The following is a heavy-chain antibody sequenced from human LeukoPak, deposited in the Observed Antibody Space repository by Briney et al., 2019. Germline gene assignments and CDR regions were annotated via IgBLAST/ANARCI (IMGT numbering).Heavy chain of an antibody. CDR3: ARRVYYDIKRMNWFDP. J-gene: IGHJ5*02. Sequence: SQTLSLTCTVSGGSISSGSYYWSWIRQPAGKGLEWIGRIYTSGSTNYNPSLKSRVTISVDTSKNQFSLKLSSVTAADTAVYYCARRVYYDIKRMNWFDPWGQGTLVTVSS. D-gene: IGHD3-22*01. CDR2: IYTSGST. V-gene: IGHV4-61*02. CDR1: GGSISSGSYY.